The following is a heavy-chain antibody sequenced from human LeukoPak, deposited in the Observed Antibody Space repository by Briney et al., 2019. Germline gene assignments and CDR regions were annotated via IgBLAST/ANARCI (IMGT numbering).Heavy chain of an antibody. V-gene: IGHV3-9*01. Sequence: PGGSLRLSCAASGFTFDDYAKHWVRQAPGKGLEWVSGISWNSGSIGYADSVKGRFTISRDNAKNSLYLQMNSLRAEDTALYYCAGYCSSTSCYIGVDYWGQGTLVTVSS. J-gene: IGHJ4*02. CDR2: ISWNSGSI. CDR3: AGYCSSTSCYIGVDY. D-gene: IGHD2-2*02. CDR1: GFTFDDYA.